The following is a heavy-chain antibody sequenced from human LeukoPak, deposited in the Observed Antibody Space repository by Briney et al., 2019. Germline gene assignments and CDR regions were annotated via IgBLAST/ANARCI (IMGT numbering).Heavy chain of an antibody. CDR1: GYTFSSYY. CDR3: AREGTAGFDY. J-gene: IGHJ4*02. CDR2: INPSGGST. V-gene: IGHV1-46*01. D-gene: IGHD2-21*02. Sequence: ASAKVSCKASGYTFSSYYMHWVRQAPGQGLEWMGIINPSGGSTSYAQKFQGRVTMTRETSTRTVYMELSSLRSEDTAVYYCAREGTAGFDYWGQGTLVTVSS.